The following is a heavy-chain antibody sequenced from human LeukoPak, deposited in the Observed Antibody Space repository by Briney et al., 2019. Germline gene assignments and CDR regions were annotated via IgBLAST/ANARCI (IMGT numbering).Heavy chain of an antibody. D-gene: IGHD6-19*01. CDR1: GGSISSGSYY. J-gene: IGHJ6*02. V-gene: IGHV4-61*02. CDR2: IYTSGST. Sequence: PSQTLSLTCTVSGGSISSGSYYWSWIRQPAGKGLEWIGRIYTSGSTNYNPSLKSRVTISVGTSKNQFSLKLSSVTAADTAVYYCARGGAVAGYGMDVWGQGTTVTVSS. CDR3: ARGGAVAGYGMDV.